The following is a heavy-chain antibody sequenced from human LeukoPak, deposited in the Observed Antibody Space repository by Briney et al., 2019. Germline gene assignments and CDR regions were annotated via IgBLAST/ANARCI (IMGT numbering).Heavy chain of an antibody. CDR1: GYTFTCYG. CDR3: ARAPPFIAVAGSGNWFDP. V-gene: IGHV1-18*01. D-gene: IGHD6-19*01. Sequence: ASVKVSCKASGYTFTCYGISWVRQAPGQGLEWMGWISAYNGNTNYAQKLQGRVTMTTDTSTSTAYMELRSLRSDDTAVYYCARAPPFIAVAGSGNWFDPWGQGTLVTVSS. J-gene: IGHJ5*02. CDR2: ISAYNGNT.